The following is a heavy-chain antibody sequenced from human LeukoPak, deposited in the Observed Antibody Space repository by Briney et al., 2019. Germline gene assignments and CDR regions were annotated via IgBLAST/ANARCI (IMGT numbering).Heavy chain of an antibody. V-gene: IGHV1-18*01. CDR1: GYSFTDYI. CDR3: ARLMDNNYDGSAFDY. CDR2: IGTYDGHT. D-gene: IGHD3-22*01. J-gene: IGHJ4*02. Sequence: ASVKVSCKTSGYSFTDYIIAWVRQAHGQGLEWLGWIGTYDGHTSYAQKVQGRVTITTDTSATTAYLELRSLTSDDTALYYCARLMDNNYDGSAFDYWGQGILVTVSS.